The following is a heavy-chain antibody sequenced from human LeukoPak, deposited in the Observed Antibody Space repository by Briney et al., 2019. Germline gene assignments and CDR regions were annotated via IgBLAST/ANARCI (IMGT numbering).Heavy chain of an antibody. CDR3: ARDSADYGDYDY. V-gene: IGHV1-46*01. D-gene: IGHD4-17*01. J-gene: IGHJ4*02. CDR1: VYTFTSYF. CDR2: INPSGGST. Sequence: ASVKVSCKASVYTFTSYFMHWVRQAPGQGRDWMGIINPSGGSTSYAQKFQGRVTMTRDTSTSTVYMELSSLRSEDTAVYYCARDSADYGDYDYWGQGTLVTVSS.